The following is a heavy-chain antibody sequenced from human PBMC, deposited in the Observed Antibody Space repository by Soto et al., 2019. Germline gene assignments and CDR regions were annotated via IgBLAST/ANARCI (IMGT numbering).Heavy chain of an antibody. D-gene: IGHD3-10*01. Sequence: GASVKASSKASGYTFTSYGMSWVRQAPGQGLEWMGWISAYNGNTNYAQKLQGRVTMTTDTSTSTAYMELRSLRSDDTAVYYCARALNYYGSGSYFFDYWGQGTLVTVSS. J-gene: IGHJ4*02. CDR2: ISAYNGNT. CDR3: ARALNYYGSGSYFFDY. V-gene: IGHV1-18*01. CDR1: GYTFTSYG.